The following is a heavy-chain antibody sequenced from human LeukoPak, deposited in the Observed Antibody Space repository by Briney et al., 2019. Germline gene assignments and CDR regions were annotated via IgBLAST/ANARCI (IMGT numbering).Heavy chain of an antibody. CDR1: GFTFSDYY. CDR3: ARDPVGDAFDI. V-gene: IGHV3-66*02. Sequence: PGGSLRLSCAASGFTFSDYYMSWVRQAPGKGLEWVSVIYSGGSTYYADSVKGRFTISRDNSKNTLYLQMNSLRAEDTAVYYCARDPVGDAFDIWGQGTMVTVSS. J-gene: IGHJ3*02. CDR2: IYSGGST.